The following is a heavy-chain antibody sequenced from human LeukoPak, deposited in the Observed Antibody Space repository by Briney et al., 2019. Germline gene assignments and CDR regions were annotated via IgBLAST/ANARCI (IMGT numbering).Heavy chain of an antibody. J-gene: IGHJ4*02. CDR2: ISSSSSTI. CDR3: ARVYDGGDY. CDR1: GFTFSDHY. D-gene: IGHD3-16*01. Sequence: PGGSLRLSCAASGFTFSDHYMDWVRQAPGKGLEWVSYISSSSSTIYYADSVKGRFTISRDNAKNSLYLQMNSLRAEDTAVYYCARVYDGGDYWGQGTLVTVSS. V-gene: IGHV3-48*01.